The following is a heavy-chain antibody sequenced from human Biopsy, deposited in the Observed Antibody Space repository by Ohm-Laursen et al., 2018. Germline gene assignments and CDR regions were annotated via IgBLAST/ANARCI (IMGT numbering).Heavy chain of an antibody. J-gene: IGHJ6*02. V-gene: IGHV1-58*01. CDR2: IVVGSGHT. CDR1: GFTFSSSA. Sequence: SVKVSCNASGFTFSSSAVQWVRQARGQRLEWIGWIVVGSGHTNYAQKFQERVTITRDMSTSTAYMELTSLKSEDTAVYYCAATSTLYYYYYAMDVWDQGTTITVSS. CDR3: AATSTLYYYYYAMDV.